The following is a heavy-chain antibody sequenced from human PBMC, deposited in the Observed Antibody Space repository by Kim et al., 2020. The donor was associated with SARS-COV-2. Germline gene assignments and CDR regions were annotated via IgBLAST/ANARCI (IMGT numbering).Heavy chain of an antibody. V-gene: IGHV4-31*02. D-gene: IGHD3-3*01. J-gene: IGHJ4*02. CDR3: ARGRITIFGVVTEFDY. Sequence: SIKGRVTISVDTSKNQVSLKLSSVTAADTAVYYCARGRITIFGVVTEFDYWGQGTLVTVSS.